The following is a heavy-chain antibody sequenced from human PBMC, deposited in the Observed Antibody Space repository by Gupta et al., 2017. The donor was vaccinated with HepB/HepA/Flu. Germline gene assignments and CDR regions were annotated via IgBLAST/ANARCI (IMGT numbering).Heavy chain of an antibody. J-gene: IGHJ4*02. Sequence: EVQLVESGGGLVQPGGSLRLSCAASGFSFSDHYMDWVRQAPGKGLEWVGRSRNKANRYTTEYTASVKGRFSISRDDSGNSLYLQMNSLKIEDTAVYYCAKVRGVSWEPSNFDSWGQGTPVTVSS. CDR1: GFSFSDHY. CDR2: SRNKANRYTT. CDR3: AKVRGVSWEPSNFDS. V-gene: IGHV3-72*01. D-gene: IGHD1-14*01.